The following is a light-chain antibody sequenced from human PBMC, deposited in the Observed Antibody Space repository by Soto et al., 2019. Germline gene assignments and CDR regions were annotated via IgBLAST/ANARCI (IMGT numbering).Light chain of an antibody. CDR3: QQYGTSPQT. CDR2: GAS. Sequence: EIVLTQSPGTLSLSPGERATLSCSASQSVTSSYLAWYQQRPGQAPRLLIFGASSRATDIPDRFSGSGSGTDFTLTINRLEPEDFAVYYCQQYGTSPQTFGQGTRLEIK. J-gene: IGKJ5*01. CDR1: QSVTSSY. V-gene: IGKV3-20*01.